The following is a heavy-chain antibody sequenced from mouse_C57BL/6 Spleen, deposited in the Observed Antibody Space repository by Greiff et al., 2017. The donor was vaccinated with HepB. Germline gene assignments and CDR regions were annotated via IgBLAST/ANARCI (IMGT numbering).Heavy chain of an antibody. J-gene: IGHJ2*01. CDR2: IYPGDGDT. D-gene: IGHD1-1*01. CDR1: GYAFSSYW. CDR3: ARAYYYGSSYFDY. V-gene: IGHV1-80*01. Sequence: QVQLQQSGAELVKPGASVKISCKASGYAFSSYWMNWVKQRPGKGLEWIGQIYPGDGDTNYNGKFKGKATLTADKSSSKAYMQLSSLTSEDSAVYFCARAYYYGSSYFDYWGQGTTLTVSS.